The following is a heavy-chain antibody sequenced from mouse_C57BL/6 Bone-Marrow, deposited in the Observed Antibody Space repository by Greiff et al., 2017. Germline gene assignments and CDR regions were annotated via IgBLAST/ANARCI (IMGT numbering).Heavy chain of an antibody. CDR1: GFTFSSYA. D-gene: IGHD1-1*01. J-gene: IGHJ2*01. V-gene: IGHV5-4*03. Sequence: EVKLVESGGGLVKPGGSLKLSCAASGFTFSSYAMSWVRQTPEKRLEWVATISDGGSYTYYPDNVKGRFTISRDNAKNNLYLQMSHLKSEDTAMYYCARGITRYYFDYWGQGTTLTVSS. CDR2: ISDGGSYT. CDR3: ARGITRYYFDY.